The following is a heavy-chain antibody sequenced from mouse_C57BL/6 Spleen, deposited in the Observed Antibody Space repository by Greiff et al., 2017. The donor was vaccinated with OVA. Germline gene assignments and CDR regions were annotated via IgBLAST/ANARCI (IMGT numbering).Heavy chain of an antibody. CDR3: ARLGYYRYFDV. V-gene: IGHV5-17*01. CDR1: GFTFSDYG. Sequence: EVNLVESGGGLVKPGGSLKLSCAASGFTFSDYGMHWVRQAPEKGLEWVAYISSGSSTIYYADTVKGRFTISRDNAKNTLFLQMTSLRSEDTAMYYCARLGYYRYFDVWGTGTTVTVSS. D-gene: IGHD2-2*01. CDR2: ISSGSSTI. J-gene: IGHJ1*03.